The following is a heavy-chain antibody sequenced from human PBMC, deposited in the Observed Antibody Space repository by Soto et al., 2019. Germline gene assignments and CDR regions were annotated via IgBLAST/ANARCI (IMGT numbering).Heavy chain of an antibody. CDR2: IIPIFGTA. J-gene: IGHJ6*02. Sequence: ASVKVSCKASGGTFSSYAISWVRQAPGQGLEWMGGIIPIFGTANYAQKFQGRVTITADESTSTAYMELSSLRSEDTAVYYCASDIVLMVYAIKDYYYGMDVWGQGTTVTVSS. V-gene: IGHV1-69*13. CDR3: ASDIVLMVYAIKDYYYGMDV. D-gene: IGHD2-8*01. CDR1: GGTFSSYA.